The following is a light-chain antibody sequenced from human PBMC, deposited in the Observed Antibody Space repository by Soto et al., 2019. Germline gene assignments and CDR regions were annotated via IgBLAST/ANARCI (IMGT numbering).Light chain of an antibody. J-gene: IGKJ4*02. V-gene: IGKV3-15*01. CDR2: GVS. Sequence: EIVMTQSPATLSVSPGETATLSCRASQSVAGNLAWYQQKPGQPPRLLIYGVSTTATGVPARFSGSGSETDFSLTISSLQIEDFALYYCQQSNNWPPLTFGGGTKVEIK. CDR3: QQSNNWPPLT. CDR1: QSVAGN.